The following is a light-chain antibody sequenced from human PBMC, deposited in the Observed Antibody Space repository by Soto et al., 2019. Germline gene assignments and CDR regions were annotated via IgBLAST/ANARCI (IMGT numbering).Light chain of an antibody. V-gene: IGKV3-20*01. CDR3: HQYGTSPRA. J-gene: IGKJ1*01. CDR2: GAS. Sequence: EVVLTQSPGTLSLSPGERGTLSCRASQSVSKYLAWYQQKPGQAPSLLIFGASSRATGIPDRFSGSGSGTDFTLTISRLEPEDFAVYFCHQYGTSPRAFGRGTKVEFK. CDR1: QSVSKY.